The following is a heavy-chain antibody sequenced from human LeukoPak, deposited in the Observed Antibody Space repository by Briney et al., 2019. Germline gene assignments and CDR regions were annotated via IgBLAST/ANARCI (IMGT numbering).Heavy chain of an antibody. J-gene: IGHJ6*02. Sequence: GGSLRLSCAASGFTFSTYSMHWVRQAPGKGLECVSSISGGSGYIYYADSVKGRFTVSRDNAKNSLYLQMNSLRDEDTAVYYCARGPFSSPGGMDVWGQGTTVTVSS. CDR1: GFTFSTYS. V-gene: IGHV3-21*01. CDR2: ISGGSGYI. D-gene: IGHD2-2*01. CDR3: ARGPFSSPGGMDV.